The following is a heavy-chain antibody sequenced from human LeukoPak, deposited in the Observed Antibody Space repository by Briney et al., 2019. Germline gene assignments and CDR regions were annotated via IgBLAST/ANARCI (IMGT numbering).Heavy chain of an antibody. CDR2: ITSSSSYI. CDR3: ARVTWLSAAGTEGNFDY. CDR1: GFTFSSYT. Sequence: PEGSLRLFCAASGFTFSSYTMNWVRQAPGKGLEWVSSITSSSSYIYYADSVKGRFTISRDNAKNSLYLQMDSLRAEDTAVYYCARVTWLSAAGTEGNFDYWGQGTLVTVSS. D-gene: IGHD6-13*01. J-gene: IGHJ4*02. V-gene: IGHV3-21*01.